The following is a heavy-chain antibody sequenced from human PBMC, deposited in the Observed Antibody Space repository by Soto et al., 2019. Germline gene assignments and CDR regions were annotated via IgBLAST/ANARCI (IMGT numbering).Heavy chain of an antibody. V-gene: IGHV3-21*01. CDR3: AREVIEATNGMDV. CDR2: ISASGSYT. Sequence: EVILVESGGGLVKPGGSLRLSCANSGFVFSSYSMNWVRQAPGKGLEWVSSISASGSYTFHADSVKGRFTIYRDNANNLLYLQMSSLRADDTAVYYCAREVIEATNGMDVWGQGTTLTVSS. CDR1: GFVFSSYS. D-gene: IGHD2-21*01. J-gene: IGHJ6*02.